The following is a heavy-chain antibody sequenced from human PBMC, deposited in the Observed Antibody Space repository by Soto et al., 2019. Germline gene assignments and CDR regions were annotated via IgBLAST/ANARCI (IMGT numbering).Heavy chain of an antibody. CDR3: ARVHSSSWAYYYYYMDV. J-gene: IGHJ6*03. CDR2: IWYDGSNK. CDR1: GFTFSSYG. D-gene: IGHD6-13*01. V-gene: IGHV3-33*01. Sequence: PGGSLRLSCAASGFTFSSYGMHWVRQAPGKGLEWVAVIWYDGSNKYYADSVKGRFTISRDNSKNTLYLQMNSLRAEDTAVYYCARVHSSSWAYYYYYMDVWGKGTTVTVSS.